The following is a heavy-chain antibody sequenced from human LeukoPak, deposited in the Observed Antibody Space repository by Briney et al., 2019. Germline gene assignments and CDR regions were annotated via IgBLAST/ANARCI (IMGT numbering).Heavy chain of an antibody. V-gene: IGHV4-30-4*01. CDR2: IYYSRST. CDR1: GASISSGGYY. J-gene: IGHJ6*03. Sequence: PSETLSLTCTVSGASISSGGYYWNWIRQPPGKGLEWIGYIYYSRSTSYSPSLKSRLTISVDTSKNQFSLKLSSVTAADTAVYYCARGNPSLAYYYMDVWGKGTTVTVSS. CDR3: ARGNPSLAYYYMDV.